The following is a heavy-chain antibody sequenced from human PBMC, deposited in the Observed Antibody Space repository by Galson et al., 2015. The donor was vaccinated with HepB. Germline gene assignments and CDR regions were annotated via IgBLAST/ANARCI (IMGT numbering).Heavy chain of an antibody. CDR2: IYYSGST. CDR3: AKDRDILTGYYSARFDY. CDR1: GGSISSSSYY. Sequence: SETLSLTCTVSGGSISSSSYYWGWIRQPPGKGLEWIGSIYYSGSTYYNPSLKSRVTISVDTSKNQFSLKLSSVTAADTAGYNCAKDRDILTGYYSARFDYWGQGTLVTVSS. D-gene: IGHD3-9*01. V-gene: IGHV4-39*07. J-gene: IGHJ4*02.